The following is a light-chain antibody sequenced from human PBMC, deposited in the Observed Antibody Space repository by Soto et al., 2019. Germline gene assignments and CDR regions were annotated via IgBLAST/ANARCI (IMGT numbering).Light chain of an antibody. Sequence: EILMTQSPVTLSVSPGERATLPCRASQSVSSNVAWYQQKPGQAPRLLIYQTSARATGIPARFSGSGSGTDFTLTISNLQSEDFALYYCQHYSGWPPVFGQGTKVDIK. CDR3: QHYSGWPPV. CDR1: QSVSSN. V-gene: IGKV3-15*01. CDR2: QTS. J-gene: IGKJ2*01.